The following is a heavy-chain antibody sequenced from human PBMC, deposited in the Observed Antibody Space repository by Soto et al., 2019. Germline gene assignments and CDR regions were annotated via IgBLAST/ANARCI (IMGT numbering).Heavy chain of an antibody. J-gene: IGHJ6*02. Sequence: QVQLQESGPGLVKPSQTLSLTCTVSGDSISDVDYYWSWVRQTPREGLEWIGAFYDSGTSYYSPSLKSRMTKSVDSATNQFSLTLTSVTAADTAVYYCARGTRDYFDTTGPGYGMDVRGQGTTVTVSS. CDR1: GDSISDVDYY. CDR2: FYDSGTS. CDR3: ARGTRDYFDTTGPGYGMDV. V-gene: IGHV4-30-4*01. D-gene: IGHD3-22*01.